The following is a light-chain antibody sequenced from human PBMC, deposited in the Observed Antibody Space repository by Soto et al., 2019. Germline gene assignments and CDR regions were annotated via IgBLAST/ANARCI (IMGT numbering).Light chain of an antibody. CDR3: QQYGSSPKVT. CDR2: GAS. J-gene: IGKJ4*01. CDR1: QSVSSSY. V-gene: IGKV3-20*01. Sequence: EMVLTQSPGTRSLSPGERSTLSCRASQSVSSSYLAWYQQKTGQAPRLLIYGASSRATDFPARLSGSGSGIDLTLTISRLEPEEFAVYYCQQYGSSPKVTFGGGTKMEIK.